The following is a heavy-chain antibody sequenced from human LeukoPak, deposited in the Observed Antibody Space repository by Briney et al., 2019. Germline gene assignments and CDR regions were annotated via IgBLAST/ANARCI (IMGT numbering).Heavy chain of an antibody. V-gene: IGHV4-39*07. D-gene: IGHD3-9*01. Sequence: SETLSLTCTVSGGSISSSSYYWGWIRQPQGKGLEWIGSIYYSGSTYYSPSLKSRVTISVDTSKNQFSLKLSSVTAADTAEYYCARAPYDILTGYFLFDSWGQGTLITVSS. J-gene: IGHJ4*02. CDR2: IYYSGST. CDR3: ARAPYDILTGYFLFDS. CDR1: GGSISSSSYY.